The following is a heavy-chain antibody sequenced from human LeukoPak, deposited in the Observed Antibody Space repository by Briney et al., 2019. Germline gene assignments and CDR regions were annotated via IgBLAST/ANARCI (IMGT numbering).Heavy chain of an antibody. CDR2: IFHDGST. CDR1: GNSISSDSW. V-gene: IGHV4-4*02. Sequence: SETLSLTCVVSGNSISSDSWWSWVRQSPGKGLEWIGEIFHDGSTNSNPSLESRLTMSVDKSKNQFSLELRSVTAADTAVYYCTREVNYDSSGVWGQGRMVIVSS. CDR3: TREVNYDSSGV. D-gene: IGHD3-22*01. J-gene: IGHJ3*01.